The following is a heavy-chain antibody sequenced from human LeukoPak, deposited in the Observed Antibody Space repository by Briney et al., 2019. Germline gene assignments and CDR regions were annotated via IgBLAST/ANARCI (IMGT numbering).Heavy chain of an antibody. D-gene: IGHD2/OR15-2a*01. CDR1: GFTLSSSW. V-gene: IGHV3-7*05. CDR2: INQDGSEK. Sequence: GGSLRLSCVVSGFTLSSSWMTWVRQAPGKGLEWVANINQDGSEKYYVDSVKGRFTISRDNAKSSLFLQMNSLGADDTAVYYCARGGNRVDYWGQGTLVTVSS. CDR3: ARGGNRVDY. J-gene: IGHJ4*02.